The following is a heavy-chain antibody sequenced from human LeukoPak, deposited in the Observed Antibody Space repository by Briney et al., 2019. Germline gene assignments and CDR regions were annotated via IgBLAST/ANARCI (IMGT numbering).Heavy chain of an antibody. CDR3: AGPYRSGWYPGPPLDY. D-gene: IGHD6-19*01. CDR1: GFTFSSYS. CDR2: ISSSSSYI. J-gene: IGHJ4*02. V-gene: IGHV3-21*01. Sequence: GGSLRLSCAASGFTFSSYSMNWVRQAPGKGLEWVSSISSSSSYIYYADSVKGRFTISRDNAKNSLYLQMNSLRAEDTAVYYCAGPYRSGWYPGPPLDYWGQGTLVTVSS.